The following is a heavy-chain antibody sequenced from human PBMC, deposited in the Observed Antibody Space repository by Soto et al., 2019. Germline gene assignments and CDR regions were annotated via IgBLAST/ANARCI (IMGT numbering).Heavy chain of an antibody. CDR1: GGSISSYY. CDR2: IYYSGST. V-gene: IGHV4-59*01. Sequence: PSETLSLTCTVSGGSISSYYWSWIRQPPGKGLEWIGYIYYSGSTNYNPSLKSRVTISVDSSKNQFSLKLSSVTAADTAVYYCARGMITFGGVTTDAFYIWGQGTMVTVSS. D-gene: IGHD3-16*01. CDR3: ARGMITFGGVTTDAFYI. J-gene: IGHJ3*02.